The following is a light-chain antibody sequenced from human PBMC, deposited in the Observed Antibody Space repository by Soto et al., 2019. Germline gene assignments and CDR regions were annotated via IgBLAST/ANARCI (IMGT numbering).Light chain of an antibody. V-gene: IGLV2-8*01. CDR3: SSYAASNNFYFV. CDR1: SSDVGGYNY. CDR2: EVT. Sequence: QSALTQPPSASGSPGQSVTISCTGTSSDVGGYNYVSWYQQYPGRAPKLMIYEVTKRPSGVPDRFSGSKSGNTASLTVSGLQAEDDSDYSCSSYAASNNFYFVFGGGTKLTVL. J-gene: IGLJ3*02.